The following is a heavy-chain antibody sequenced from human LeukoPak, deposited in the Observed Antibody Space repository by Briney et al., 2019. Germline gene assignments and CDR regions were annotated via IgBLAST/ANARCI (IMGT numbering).Heavy chain of an antibody. J-gene: IGHJ4*02. CDR1: GFTVSSNY. D-gene: IGHD2-15*01. CDR3: ARAVAAGSYFDY. Sequence: GGSLRLSCAASGFTVSSNYMSWVRQAPGKGLEWVSIIYTGGNTYYADSVKGRFTISRDISKNTLLLQMNSLTAADTAVYYCARAVAAGSYFDYWGQGTLVTVSS. CDR2: IYTGGNT. V-gene: IGHV3-66*01.